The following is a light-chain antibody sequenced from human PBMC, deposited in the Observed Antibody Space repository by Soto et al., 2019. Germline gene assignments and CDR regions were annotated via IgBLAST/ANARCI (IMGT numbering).Light chain of an antibody. CDR3: CSYAGSYHVV. CDR2: DVS. Sequence: QSALTQPRSVSGSPGQSVTISCTGTSSDVGGYNYVSWYQQHPGKDPKLMIYDVSKRPSGVPDRFSGSKSGNTASLTISGLQAEDEADYYCCSYAGSYHVVFGGGTKLTVL. J-gene: IGLJ2*01. V-gene: IGLV2-11*01. CDR1: SSDVGGYNY.